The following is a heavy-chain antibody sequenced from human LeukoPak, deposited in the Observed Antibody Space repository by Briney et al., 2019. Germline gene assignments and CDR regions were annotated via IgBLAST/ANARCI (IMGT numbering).Heavy chain of an antibody. CDR1: GYTFTGYY. Sequence: ASVKVSCKASGYTFTGYYIHWVRQAPGQGLEWMGWIDPNTGGTNYAQKFQDRVTMTSDTSISTVYMELSTLRSDDTAVFYCARDPLARDDFDCWGQGTLVTVSS. CDR3: ARDPLARDDFDC. J-gene: IGHJ4*02. CDR2: IDPNTGGT. V-gene: IGHV1-2*02. D-gene: IGHD3-3*01.